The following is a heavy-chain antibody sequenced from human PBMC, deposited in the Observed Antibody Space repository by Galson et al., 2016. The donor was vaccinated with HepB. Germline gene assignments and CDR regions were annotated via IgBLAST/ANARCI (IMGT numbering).Heavy chain of an antibody. V-gene: IGHV3-74*01. J-gene: IGHJ4*02. Sequence: SLRLSCAASGITFSSYWMHWVRQAPGKGLVWVSRINGDGSSTTYADSVKGRFTISRDNAKNTLYLQMNSLRAGDTAVYYCAVGNDPLDYWGQATLVTVSS. CDR2: INGDGSST. CDR3: AVGNDPLDY. D-gene: IGHD1-1*01. CDR1: GITFSSYW.